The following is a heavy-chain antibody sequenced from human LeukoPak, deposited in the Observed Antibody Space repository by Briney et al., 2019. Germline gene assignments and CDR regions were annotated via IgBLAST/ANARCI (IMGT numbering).Heavy chain of an antibody. CDR2: IIPIFGTA. V-gene: IGHV1-69*13. D-gene: IGHD4-11*01. J-gene: IGHJ4*02. Sequence: SVKVSCKASGGTFSSYAISWVRQAPGQGLEWMGGIIPIFGTANYAQKFQGRVTITADESTSTAYMELSSLRSEDTAVYYCARGNSRIYYFDYWGQGTLVTVSS. CDR3: ARGNSRIYYFDY. CDR1: GGTFSSYA.